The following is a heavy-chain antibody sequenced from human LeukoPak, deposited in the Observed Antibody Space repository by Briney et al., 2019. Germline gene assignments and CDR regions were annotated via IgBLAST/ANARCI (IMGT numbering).Heavy chain of an antibody. D-gene: IGHD6-6*01. V-gene: IGHV1-24*01. CDR3: ATALGSQQLGTDH. J-gene: IGHJ4*02. CDR2: FDPEDGET. Sequence: AASVKVSCKVSGYTLTELSMHWVRQAPGKGLEWMGGFDPEDGETIYAQKFQGRVTMTEDTSADTAYMELSNLRSEDTAVYYCATALGSQQLGTDHWGQGTLVTVSS. CDR1: GYTLTELS.